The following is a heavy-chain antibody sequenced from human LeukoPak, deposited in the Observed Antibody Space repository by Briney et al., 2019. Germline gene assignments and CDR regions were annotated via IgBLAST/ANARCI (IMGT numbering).Heavy chain of an antibody. J-gene: IGHJ3*02. Sequence: SETLSLTRTVSGGSISSSSYYWGWIRQPPGKGLEWIGSIYYSGSTYYNPSLKSRVTISVDTSKNQFSLKLSSVTAADTAVYDCARHGHPPYYYDSSGPVGAFDIWGQGTMVTVSS. CDR1: GGSISSSSYY. D-gene: IGHD3-22*01. V-gene: IGHV4-39*01. CDR3: ARHGHPPYYYDSSGPVGAFDI. CDR2: IYYSGST.